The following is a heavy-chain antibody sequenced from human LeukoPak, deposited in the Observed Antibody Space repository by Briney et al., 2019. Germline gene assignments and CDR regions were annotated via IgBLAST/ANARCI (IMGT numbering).Heavy chain of an antibody. CDR1: GGTFSSYA. D-gene: IGHD3-22*01. J-gene: IGHJ4*02. CDR3: ARSQLYYYDNTPFDY. Sequence: ASVKASCKASGGTFSSYAISWVRQAPGQGLEWMGGIIPIFGTANYAQKFQGRVTITADESTSTAYMELSSLRSEDTAVYYCARSQLYYYDNTPFDYWGQGTLVTVSS. CDR2: IIPIFGTA. V-gene: IGHV1-69*13.